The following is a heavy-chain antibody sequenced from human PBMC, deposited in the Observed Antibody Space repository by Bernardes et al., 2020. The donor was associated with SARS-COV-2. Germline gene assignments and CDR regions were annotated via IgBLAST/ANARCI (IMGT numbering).Heavy chain of an antibody. CDR2: INPSGGST. Sequence: ASVKVSCKASGYTFTSYYMHWVRQAPGQGLEWMGIINPSGGSTSYAQKFQGRVTMTRDTSTSTVYIELSSLRSEDTAVYYCARYSSGWYASGGYGMDVWSQGRTVTGSS. V-gene: IGHV1-46*01. CDR3: ARYSSGWYASGGYGMDV. CDR1: GYTFTSYY. D-gene: IGHD6-13*01. J-gene: IGHJ6*02.